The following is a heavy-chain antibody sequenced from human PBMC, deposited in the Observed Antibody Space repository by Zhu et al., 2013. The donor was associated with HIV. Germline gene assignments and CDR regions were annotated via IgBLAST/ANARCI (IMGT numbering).Heavy chain of an antibody. CDR2: IIPIFGTA. D-gene: IGHD6-6*01. CDR1: GGTFSSYA. Sequence: QVQLVQSGAEVKKPGSSVKVSCKASGGTFSSYAISWVRQAPGQGLEWMGGIIPIFGTANYAQKFQGRVTITADESTSTAYMELSSLRSEDTAVYYCASTAEYSSSSWGYGMDVWGQGTTVTVSS. V-gene: IGHV1-69*01. J-gene: IGHJ6*02. CDR3: ASTAEYSSSSWGYGMDV.